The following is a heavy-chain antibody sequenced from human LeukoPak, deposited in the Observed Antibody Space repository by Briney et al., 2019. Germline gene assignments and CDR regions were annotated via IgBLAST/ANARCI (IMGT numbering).Heavy chain of an antibody. CDR3: ATSSSGSYYNFDS. V-gene: IGHV4-59*01. Sequence: SETLSLTCFVSGASINNYYWTWIRQSPGKGLEWIGFIYHTGSKSYNPSVESRVTISLDTSKNQSSLRLTSVTAADTAVYYCATSSSGSYYNFDSWGQGTLLTVSS. CDR2: IYHTGSK. D-gene: IGHD3-10*01. CDR1: GASINNYY. J-gene: IGHJ4*02.